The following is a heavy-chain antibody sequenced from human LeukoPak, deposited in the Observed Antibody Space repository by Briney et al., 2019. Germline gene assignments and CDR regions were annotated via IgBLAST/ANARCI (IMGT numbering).Heavy chain of an antibody. CDR1: GFTFSSYS. V-gene: IGHV3-48*01. Sequence: GGSLRLSCAASGFTFSSYSMNWVRQAPGRGLEWVSVISSSSSTIYYADSVKGRFTISRDNAKNSLYLQMNSLRGEDTAVYYCARVGVSSWPGFDYWGQGTLVTVSS. J-gene: IGHJ4*02. CDR2: ISSSSSTI. CDR3: ARVGVSSWPGFDY. D-gene: IGHD6-13*01.